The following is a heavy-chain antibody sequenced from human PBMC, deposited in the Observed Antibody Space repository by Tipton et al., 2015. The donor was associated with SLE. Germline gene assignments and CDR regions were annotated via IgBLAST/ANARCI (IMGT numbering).Heavy chain of an antibody. CDR2: INPSGGST. CDR3: ARDRLTGAPYSNIKDY. V-gene: IGHV1-46*01. D-gene: IGHD4-11*01. CDR1: GYTFTSYY. Sequence: QLVQSGAEVKKPGASVKVSCKASGYTFTSYYMHWVRQAPGQGLEWMGIINPSGGSTSYAQKFQGRVTMTRDTSTSTVYMELSSLRSEDTAVYYCARDRLTGAPYSNIKDYWGQGTLVTVSS. J-gene: IGHJ4*02.